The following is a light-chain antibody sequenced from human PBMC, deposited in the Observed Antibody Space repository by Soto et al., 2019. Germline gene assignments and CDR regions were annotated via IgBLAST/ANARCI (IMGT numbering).Light chain of an antibody. CDR3: AAWDDSLNGPV. V-gene: IGLV1-44*01. Sequence: QSALTQPPSASGTPGQRVTISCSGSSSNIGSNTVNWYQQLPGTAPQLLIYSNNQRPSGVPDRFSGSKSGTSASLAISGLQSEDEADYYCAAWDDSLNGPVFGGGTKVTVL. CDR2: SNN. CDR1: SSNIGSNT. J-gene: IGLJ3*02.